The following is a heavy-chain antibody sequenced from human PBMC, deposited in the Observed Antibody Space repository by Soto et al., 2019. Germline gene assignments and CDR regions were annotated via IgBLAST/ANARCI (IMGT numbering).Heavy chain of an antibody. CDR3: ARDERETCTSDVCYYSDY. CDR2: TSADNGDT. CDR1: GYNFDLYG. Sequence: QVRLVQSGAEVKEPGASVKVSCKASGYNFDLYGFSWVRQAPGQGLEWMAWTSADNGDTNYGEKFQGRVTLTTDTFTGTVDMELRSLSPDDTCVYYCARDERETCTSDVCYYSDYWGQGTPVTVSS. D-gene: IGHD2-8*01. J-gene: IGHJ4*02. V-gene: IGHV1-18*04.